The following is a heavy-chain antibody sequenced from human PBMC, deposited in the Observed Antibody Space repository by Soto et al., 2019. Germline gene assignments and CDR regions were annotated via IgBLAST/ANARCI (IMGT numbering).Heavy chain of an antibody. J-gene: IGHJ4*02. CDR1: GFTFSTHS. CDR2: TTSSSVTM. Sequence: EVQLVESGGGLVQPGGSLRLSCAASGFTFSTHSMNWVRQAPGKGLEWISYTTSSSVTMYADSVKGRFTISRDNAKNSLYLQMNSLRAEDTAVYFCVGEVGFQLIYWGQGTLVTVSS. V-gene: IGHV3-48*01. CDR3: VGEVGFQLIY. D-gene: IGHD2-2*01.